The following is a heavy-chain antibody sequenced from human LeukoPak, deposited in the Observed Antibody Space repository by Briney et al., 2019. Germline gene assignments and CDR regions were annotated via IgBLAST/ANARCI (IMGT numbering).Heavy chain of an antibody. CDR1: GFTFSTYA. D-gene: IGHD3-16*01. V-gene: IGHV3-23*01. Sequence: GRSLTLACAAAGFTFSTYAISCGSQAPGKGRELVASISGSAGSTYYPYCVKGRFTISRDNSKNTLYLQMHKLRAVDTAVYYCSKDWGWAGADAFDIWGQGTMVTVSS. J-gene: IGHJ3*02. CDR3: SKDWGWAGADAFDI. CDR2: ISGSAGST.